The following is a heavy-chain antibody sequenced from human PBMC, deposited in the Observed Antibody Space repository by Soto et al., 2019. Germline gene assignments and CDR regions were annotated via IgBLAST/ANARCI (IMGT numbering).Heavy chain of an antibody. J-gene: IGHJ5*02. CDR1: GFTFSSYA. Sequence: EVQLLESGGGLVQPGGSLRLSCAASGFTFSSYAMSWVRQAPGKGLEWVSAITGSGGSTYNADSVKGRFTISRDNSKNTLYLQMNSLRAEDTAVYYCAKDGFLAGMVRGVNWFDPWGQGTLVTVSS. V-gene: IGHV3-23*01. CDR2: ITGSGGST. CDR3: AKDGFLAGMVRGVNWFDP. D-gene: IGHD3-10*01.